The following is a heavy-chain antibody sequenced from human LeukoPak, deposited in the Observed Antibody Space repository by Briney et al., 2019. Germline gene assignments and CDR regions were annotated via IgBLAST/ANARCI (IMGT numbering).Heavy chain of an antibody. CDR1: GDSISSGGHY. CDR3: ARGAFNYYDTIGYSNDAFDI. V-gene: IGHV4-31*03. J-gene: IGHJ3*02. D-gene: IGHD3-22*01. Sequence: SQTLSLTCPVSGDSISSGGHYWGWIRQHPGKGLEWIAYISYSGSTYYNPSLKSRIIISVDTSKNRFSLKLSSVTAADTAVYFCARGAFNYYDTIGYSNDAFDIWGQGTMVTVSS. CDR2: ISYSGST.